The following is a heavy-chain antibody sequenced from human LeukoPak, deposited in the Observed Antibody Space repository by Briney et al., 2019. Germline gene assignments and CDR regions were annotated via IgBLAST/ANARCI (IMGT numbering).Heavy chain of an antibody. D-gene: IGHD3-3*01. V-gene: IGHV3-20*04. J-gene: IGHJ6*03. Sequence: GSLRLSCAASGFTFDDYGMSWVRQAPGKGLGWVSGINWNGGSTGYADSVKGRFTISRDNAKNSLYLQMNSLRAEDTALYYCARGGITIFGVVSYMDVWGKGTTVTVSS. CDR1: GFTFDDYG. CDR3: ARGGITIFGVVSYMDV. CDR2: INWNGGST.